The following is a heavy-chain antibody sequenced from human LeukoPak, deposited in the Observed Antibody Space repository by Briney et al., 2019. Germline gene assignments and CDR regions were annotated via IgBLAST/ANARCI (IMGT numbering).Heavy chain of an antibody. J-gene: IGHJ3*02. CDR1: GGSISSYY. V-gene: IGHV4-59*08. Sequence: SETLSLTCTVSGGSISSYYWSWIRQPPGKGLEWIGYIYYSGSTNYNPSLKSRVTISVDTSKNQFSLKLSSVTAADTAVYYCARRRDGYNWVAFDIWGQGTMVTVSS. D-gene: IGHD5-24*01. CDR2: IYYSGST. CDR3: ARRRDGYNWVAFDI.